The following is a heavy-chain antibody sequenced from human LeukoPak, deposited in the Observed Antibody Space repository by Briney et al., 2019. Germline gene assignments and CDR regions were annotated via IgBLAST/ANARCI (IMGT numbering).Heavy chain of an antibody. CDR3: ARDRVAVAGAGFDP. V-gene: IGHV4-61*01. CDR2: IYYSGST. CDR1: GGSISSSSYY. Sequence: SETLSLTCTVSGGSISSSSYYWGWIRQPPGKGLEWIGYIYYSGSTNYNPSLKSRVTISVDTSKNQFSLKLSSVTAADTAVYYCARDRVAVAGAGFDPWGQGTLVTVSS. J-gene: IGHJ5*02. D-gene: IGHD6-19*01.